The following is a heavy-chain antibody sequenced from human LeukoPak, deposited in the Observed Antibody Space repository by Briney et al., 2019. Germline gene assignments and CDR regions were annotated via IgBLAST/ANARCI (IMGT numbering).Heavy chain of an antibody. V-gene: IGHV3-30*03. CDR1: GFTFIDYG. CDR3: ARQLTEHFYH. CDR2: ISYDGFIQ. D-gene: IGHD1-1*01. J-gene: IGHJ1*01. Sequence: GGSLRLSCAASGFTFIDYGMHWVRQSPGKGLEWVAVISYDGFIQYYADSVKGRFTISRDDDKNTLHLQMNNLRVEDTAIYFCARQLTEHFYHWGQGTLVSVSS.